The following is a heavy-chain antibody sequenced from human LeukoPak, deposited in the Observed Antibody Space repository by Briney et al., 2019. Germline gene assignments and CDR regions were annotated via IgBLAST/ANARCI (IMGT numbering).Heavy chain of an antibody. D-gene: IGHD2-2*01. CDR3: ARGIVVPAEGP. CDR1: GGSINSYY. V-gene: IGHV4-34*01. J-gene: IGHJ5*02. Sequence: SETLSLTCTVSGGSINSYYWSWIRQPPGKGLEWIGEINHSGSTNYNPSLKSRVTISVDTSKNQFSLRLSSVTAADTAVYYCARGIVVPAEGPWGQGTLVTVSS. CDR2: INHSGST.